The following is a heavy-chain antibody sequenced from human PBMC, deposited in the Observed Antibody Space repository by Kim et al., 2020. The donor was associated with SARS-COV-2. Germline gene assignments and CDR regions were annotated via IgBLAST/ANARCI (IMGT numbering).Heavy chain of an antibody. CDR2: IYSGGST. D-gene: IGHD3-22*01. J-gene: IGHJ4*02. Sequence: GGSLRLSCAASGFTVSSNYMSWVRQAPGKGLEWVSVIYSGGSTYYADSVKGRFTISRDNSKNTLYLQMNSLRAEDTAVYYCAREIVRGYYFDYWGQGTLVTVSS. CDR1: GFTVSSNY. CDR3: AREIVRGYYFDY. V-gene: IGHV3-53*01.